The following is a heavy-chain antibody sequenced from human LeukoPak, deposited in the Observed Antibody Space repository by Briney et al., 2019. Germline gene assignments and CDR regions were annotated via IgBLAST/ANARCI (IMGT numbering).Heavy chain of an antibody. CDR3: ARPAGSSTTAGGSFDY. D-gene: IGHD1-1*01. Sequence: GGSLKISCKGSGYSFTSYWISWVRQMPGKGLEWMGRIDPSDSYTNYSPSFQGHVTISADKSISTAYLQWSSLKASDTAMYYCARPAGSSTTAGGSFDYWGQGTLVTVSS. CDR2: IDPSDSYT. V-gene: IGHV5-10-1*01. CDR1: GYSFTSYW. J-gene: IGHJ4*02.